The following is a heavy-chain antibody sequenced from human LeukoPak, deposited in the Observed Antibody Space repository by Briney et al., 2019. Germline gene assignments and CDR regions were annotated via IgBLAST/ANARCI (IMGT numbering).Heavy chain of an antibody. CDR2: IYHSGST. Sequence: SETLSLTCAVSGGSISSGGYSWSWIRQPPGKGLEWIGYIYHSGSTYYNPSLKSRVTISVDRSKNQFSLKLSSVTAADTAVYFCTRGGGWLIDFWGRGTLVTVSS. CDR3: TRGGGWLIDF. V-gene: IGHV4-30-2*01. CDR1: GGSISSGGYS. J-gene: IGHJ4*02. D-gene: IGHD5-24*01.